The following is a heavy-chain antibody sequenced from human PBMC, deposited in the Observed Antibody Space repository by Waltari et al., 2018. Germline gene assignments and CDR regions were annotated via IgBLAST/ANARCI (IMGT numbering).Heavy chain of an antibody. CDR3: ARAYRLLNYGMDV. CDR2: IWYDGSNK. Sequence: QVQLVESGGGVVQPGRSLRLSCAASGFTFSSYGMHWVRQAPGKGLEWVAVIWYDGSNKYYADSVKGRFTISRDNSKNTLYLQMNSLRAEDTAVYYCARAYRLLNYGMDVWGQGTTVTVSS. D-gene: IGHD2-15*01. V-gene: IGHV3-33*01. CDR1: GFTFSSYG. J-gene: IGHJ6*02.